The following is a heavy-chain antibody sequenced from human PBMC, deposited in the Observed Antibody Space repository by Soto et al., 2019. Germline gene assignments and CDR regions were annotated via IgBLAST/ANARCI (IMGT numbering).Heavy chain of an antibody. J-gene: IGHJ4*02. CDR1: GFTFSDYY. CDR2: ISGSSSDT. V-gene: IGHV3-11*05. CDR3: ETGPRRLGD. D-gene: IGHD3-16*01. Sequence: QVQLVESGGGLVKPGGSLRLSCAASGFTFSDYYMSWIRQAPGKGLESLSYISGSSSDTNYADSVRGRFTISRDNAKNSLYLQMNSLGAEDTAMYYCETGPRRLGDWGQGTLVIVSS.